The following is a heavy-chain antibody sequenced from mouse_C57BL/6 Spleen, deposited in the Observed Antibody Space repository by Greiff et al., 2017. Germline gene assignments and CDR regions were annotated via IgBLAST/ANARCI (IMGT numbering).Heavy chain of an antibody. CDR2: IDPETGGT. D-gene: IGHD1-1*01. J-gene: IGHJ2*01. CDR1: GYTFTDYE. CDR3: TRGTTVASFDY. V-gene: IGHV1-15*01. Sequence: QVQLQQSGAELVRPGASVTLSCKASGYTFTDYEMHWVKQTPVHGLEWIGAIDPETGGTAYNQKFKGKAILTADKSSSTAYMELRSLTSEDSAVYCCTRGTTVASFDYWGQGTTLTVSS.